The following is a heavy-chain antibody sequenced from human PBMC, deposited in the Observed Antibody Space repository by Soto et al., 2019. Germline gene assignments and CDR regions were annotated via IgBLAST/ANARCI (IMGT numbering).Heavy chain of an antibody. V-gene: IGHV3-13*01. J-gene: IGHJ5*02. Sequence: GGSLRLSCAASGFTFSSYDMHWVRQATGKGLEWVSAIGTAGDTYYPGSVKGRFTISRENAKNSLYLQMNSLRAEDTAVYYCARDGRGSGSRLFDPWGQGTLVTVSS. D-gene: IGHD3-10*01. CDR3: ARDGRGSGSRLFDP. CDR1: GFTFSSYD. CDR2: IGTAGDT.